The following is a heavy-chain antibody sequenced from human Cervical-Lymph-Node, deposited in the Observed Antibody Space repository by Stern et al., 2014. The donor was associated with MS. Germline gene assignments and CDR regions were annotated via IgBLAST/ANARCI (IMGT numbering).Heavy chain of an antibody. V-gene: IGHV1-18*01. CDR3: ARGYGSGKNGLDV. CDR2: INPFNRNT. J-gene: IGHJ6*02. CDR1: GYTFTSYA. Sequence: QVQLVQSGAEVKKPGASVKVSCKASGYTFTSYAIIWVRQAPGEGLEWKGFINPFNRNTTYAQKFQGRVTLTTDTSSSTAYMDLRSLRFDDTAVFYCARGYGSGKNGLDVWGQGTTVTVSS. D-gene: IGHD3-10*01.